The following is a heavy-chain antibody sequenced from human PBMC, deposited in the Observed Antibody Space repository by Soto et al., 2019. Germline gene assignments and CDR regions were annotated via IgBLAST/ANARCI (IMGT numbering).Heavy chain of an antibody. D-gene: IGHD4-17*01. CDR3: AREGGGDYLFGFGYFDY. J-gene: IGHJ4*02. Sequence: PSETLSLTCTVSGGSISSYYWSWIRQPPGKGLEWIGYIYYSGSTNYNPSLKSRVTISVDTSKNQFSLKLSSVTAADTAVYYCAREGGGDYLFGFGYFDYWGQGTLVTVSS. V-gene: IGHV4-59*01. CDR1: GGSISSYY. CDR2: IYYSGST.